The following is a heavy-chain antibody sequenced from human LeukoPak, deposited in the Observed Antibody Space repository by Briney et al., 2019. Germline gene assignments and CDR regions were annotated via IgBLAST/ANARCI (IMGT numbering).Heavy chain of an antibody. Sequence: GGSLRLSCAASGFTFASYAMSWVRQAPGKGLEWDSAISGSGASTYYTDSVKGRFTISRDNSKNTLYLQMNSLRAEDTAVYYCAKEERDSTGYCYDYWGQGTLVTVSS. V-gene: IGHV3-23*01. D-gene: IGHD3-22*01. CDR1: GFTFASYA. J-gene: IGHJ4*02. CDR2: ISGSGAST. CDR3: AKEERDSTGYCYDY.